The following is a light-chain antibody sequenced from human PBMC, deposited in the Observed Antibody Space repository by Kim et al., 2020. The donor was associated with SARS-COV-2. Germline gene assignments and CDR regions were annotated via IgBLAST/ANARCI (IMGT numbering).Light chain of an antibody. V-gene: IGLV6-57*01. CDR2: EDD. J-gene: IGLJ2*01. CDR3: QSYDGSTLI. Sequence: KTITISCTRTSGSIGRSYVQWYRQRPGSTPTTVIYEDDQRASGVPDRFSGSIDRSSNSASLTISGLKTEDEADYYCQSYDGSTLIFGGGTQLTVL. CDR1: SGSIGRSY.